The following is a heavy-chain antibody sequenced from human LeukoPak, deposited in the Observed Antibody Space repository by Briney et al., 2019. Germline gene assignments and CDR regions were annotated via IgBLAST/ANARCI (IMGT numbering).Heavy chain of an antibody. CDR3: AKDLSWNTADR. J-gene: IGHJ5*02. D-gene: IGHD1/OR15-1a*01. Sequence: GGSLRLSCVASGFTYTNYWMHWFRQVSGKGPVWVSRINPDGTIIDYADFVKGRFTISRDNAKSLLYLQMKGLRADDTALYYCAKDLSWNTADRWGQGTLVTVSS. CDR1: GFTYTNYW. CDR2: INPDGTII. V-gene: IGHV3-74*01.